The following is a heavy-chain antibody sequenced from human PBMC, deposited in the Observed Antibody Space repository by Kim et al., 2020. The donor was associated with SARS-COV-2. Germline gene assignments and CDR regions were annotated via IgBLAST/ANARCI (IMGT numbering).Heavy chain of an antibody. J-gene: IGHJ3*02. Sequence: SETLSLTCTISGYSITSGYYWGCIRQPPGKGLEWIGSIYHSGSTYYNPSLKGRVTVSVDTSKNQFSLRLSSVTAADTAVYYCVRDHKYGVRDGFDIWGQG. D-gene: IGHD2-8*01. CDR1: GYSITSGYY. CDR2: IYHSGST. CDR3: VRDHKYGVRDGFDI. V-gene: IGHV4-38-2*02.